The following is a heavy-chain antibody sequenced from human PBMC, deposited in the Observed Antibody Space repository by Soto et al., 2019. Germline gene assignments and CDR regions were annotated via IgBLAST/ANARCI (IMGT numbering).Heavy chain of an antibody. J-gene: IGHJ6*02. D-gene: IGHD3-16*01. V-gene: IGHV3-33*01. Sequence: GSLRLSCAASGFTFSSYGMNWVRQAPGKGLEWVAVIWYDGSNKYYADSVKGRFTISRDNSKNTLYLQMNSLRAEDTAVYYCARPLRRWGRYYYYYGLDVWGQGTTVSVSS. CDR3: ARPLRRWGRYYYYYGLDV. CDR2: IWYDGSNK. CDR1: GFTFSSYG.